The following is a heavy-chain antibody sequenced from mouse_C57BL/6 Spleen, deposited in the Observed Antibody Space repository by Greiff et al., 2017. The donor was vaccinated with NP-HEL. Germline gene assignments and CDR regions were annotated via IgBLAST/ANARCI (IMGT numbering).Heavy chain of an antibody. CDR3: SNYYGSSPYWYCDV. CDR2: ISDGGSYT. Sequence: EVMLVESGGGLVKPGGSLKLSCAASGFTFSSYAMSWVRQTPEKRLEWVATISDGGSYTYYPDNVKGRFTISRDNAKNNLYLQMSHLKSEDTAMYYCSNYYGSSPYWYCDVWGTGTTVTVSS. CDR1: GFTFSSYA. D-gene: IGHD1-1*01. V-gene: IGHV5-4*03. J-gene: IGHJ1*03.